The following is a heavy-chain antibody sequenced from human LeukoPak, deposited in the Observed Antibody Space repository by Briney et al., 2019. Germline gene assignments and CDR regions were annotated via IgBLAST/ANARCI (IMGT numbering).Heavy chain of an antibody. CDR2: ISGSGRGSTT. Sequence: PGGSLRLSCAASGFTFSSYALSWVRQAPGKGLEWVSNISGSGRGSTTYYADSVKGRFTISRDNAKNSLYLQMNSLRAEDTAVYYCAREGYGGNYAPTRYYYFDYWGQGTLVTVSS. CDR3: AREGYGGNYAPTRYYYFDY. D-gene: IGHD4-23*01. J-gene: IGHJ4*02. V-gene: IGHV3-23*01. CDR1: GFTFSSYA.